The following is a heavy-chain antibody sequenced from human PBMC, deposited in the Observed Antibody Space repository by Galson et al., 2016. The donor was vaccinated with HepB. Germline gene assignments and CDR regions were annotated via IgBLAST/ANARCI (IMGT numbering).Heavy chain of an antibody. CDR3: ARDLEQVPYNYYYGMDV. D-gene: IGHD1/OR15-1a*01. Sequence: SLRLSCAASGFRFDDFAMHWVRQAPGKGLEWVSRINSDGSSTGYADSVKGRFTISRDNAKNTLYLQMNSLRAEDTAVYYCARDLEQVPYNYYYGMDVWGQGTTVTVSS. CDR1: GFRFDDFA. V-gene: IGHV3-74*01. J-gene: IGHJ6*02. CDR2: INSDGSST.